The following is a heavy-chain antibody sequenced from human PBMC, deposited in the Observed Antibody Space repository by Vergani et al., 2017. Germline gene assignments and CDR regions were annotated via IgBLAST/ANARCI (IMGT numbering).Heavy chain of an antibody. CDR2: ISYDGSNK. Sequence: QVQLVESGGGVVQPGRSLRLSCAASGFTFSSYGMHWVRQAPGKGLEWVAVISYDGSNKYYADSVKGRFTISRDNSKNTLYLQMNSLRAEDTAVYYCAKGSWNEYSSGWLNTEPDAFDIWGQGTMVTVSS. CDR1: GFTFSSYG. CDR3: AKGSWNEYSSGWLNTEPDAFDI. V-gene: IGHV3-30*18. J-gene: IGHJ3*02. D-gene: IGHD6-19*01.